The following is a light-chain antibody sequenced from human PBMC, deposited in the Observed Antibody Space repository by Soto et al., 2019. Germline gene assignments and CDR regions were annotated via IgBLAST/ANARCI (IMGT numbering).Light chain of an antibody. J-gene: IGKJ3*01. V-gene: IGKV3-11*01. CDR3: QQRSSWPKIT. CDR2: DAS. Sequence: IVLTQSPGTLSLSPGERATLSCRASQSVSTNSLAWYQKKGGLPPRLLIYDASNRATGIPARVSGSGSGTDFTLTITSLEAEDFAIYYCQQRSSWPKITFGPGTKVDI. CDR1: QSVSTNS.